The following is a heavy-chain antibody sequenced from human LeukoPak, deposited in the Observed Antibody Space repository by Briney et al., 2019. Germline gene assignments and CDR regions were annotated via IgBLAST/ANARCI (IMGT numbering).Heavy chain of an antibody. V-gene: IGHV4-38-2*02. CDR2: IYHSGST. CDR3: ASYTDAFDI. J-gene: IGHJ3*02. CDR1: GYSISSGYY. Sequence: AETLSLTCTVSGYSISSGYYWGWIRQPPGKGLEWIGSIYHSGSTYYNPSLKSRVTISVDTSKNQFSLKLSSVTAADTAVYYCASYTDAFDIWGQGTMVTVSS. D-gene: IGHD3-16*01.